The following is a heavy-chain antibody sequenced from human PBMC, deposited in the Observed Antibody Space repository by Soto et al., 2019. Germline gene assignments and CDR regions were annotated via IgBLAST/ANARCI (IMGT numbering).Heavy chain of an antibody. CDR2: IYYSGST. D-gene: IGHD3-10*01. CDR1: GGSISSSSYY. V-gene: IGHV4-39*01. CDR3: ARVIGITMVRGVIPRGGYFDY. J-gene: IGHJ4*02. Sequence: PSETPSLTCTVSGGSISSSSYYWGWIRQPPGKGLEWIGSIYYSGSTYYNPSLKSRVTISVDTSKNQFSLKLSSVTAADTAVYYCARVIGITMVRGVIPRGGYFDYWGQGTLVTVSS.